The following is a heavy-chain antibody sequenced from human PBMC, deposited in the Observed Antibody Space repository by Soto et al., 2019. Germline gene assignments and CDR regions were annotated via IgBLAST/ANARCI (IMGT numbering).Heavy chain of an antibody. J-gene: IGHJ4*02. CDR2: IYYSGST. CDR3: AREGCTNGVCYIFDY. Sequence: SETLSLTCTVSGGSISSYYWSWIRQPPGKGLEWIGYIYYSGSTNYNPSLKSRVTISVDASKNQFSLKLSSVTAADTAVYYCAREGCTNGVCYIFDYWGQGTLVTVSS. D-gene: IGHD2-8*01. CDR1: GGSISSYY. V-gene: IGHV4-59*01.